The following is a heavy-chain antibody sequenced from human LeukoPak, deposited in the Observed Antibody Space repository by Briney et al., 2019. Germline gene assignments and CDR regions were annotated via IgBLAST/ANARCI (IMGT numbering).Heavy chain of an antibody. J-gene: IGHJ6*03. Sequence: PSETLSLTCTVSGGSISSYYWSWIRQPAGKGLEWIGRIFTSGSTNYKPSLKSRVTISVDKSKKQFSLKLSSVTAADTAVYYCARSRNGNNGPYYYYDMDVWGKGATVTVSS. CDR1: GGSISSYY. D-gene: IGHD1/OR15-1a*01. V-gene: IGHV4-4*07. CDR3: ARSRNGNNGPYYYYDMDV. CDR2: IFTSGST.